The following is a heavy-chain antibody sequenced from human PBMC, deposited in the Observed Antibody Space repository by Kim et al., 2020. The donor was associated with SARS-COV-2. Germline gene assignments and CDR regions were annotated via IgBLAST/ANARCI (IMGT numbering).Heavy chain of an antibody. Sequence: SETLSLTCAVYGGSFSGYYWSWIRQPPGKGLEWIGEINHSGSTNYNPSLKSRVTISVDTSKNQFSLKLSSVTAADTAVYYCARADYYGSGSYYKAIDYWGQGTLVTVSS. CDR3: ARADYYGSGSYYKAIDY. CDR1: GGSFSGYY. CDR2: INHSGST. D-gene: IGHD3-10*01. V-gene: IGHV4-34*01. J-gene: IGHJ4*02.